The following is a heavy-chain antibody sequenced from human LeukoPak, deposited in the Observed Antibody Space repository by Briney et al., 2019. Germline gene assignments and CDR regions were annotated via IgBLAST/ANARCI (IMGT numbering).Heavy chain of an antibody. CDR2: MKEDGRDQ. J-gene: IGHJ4*02. D-gene: IGHD5/OR15-5a*01. CDR1: GFTFGRYW. CDR3: ARESVWAFEY. V-gene: IGHV3-7*01. Sequence: GGSLRLSCAASGFTFGRYWMSWFRQAPGKGLEWVANMKEDGRDQSYADSVKGRFSISRANAKNSLYLQMNSLRADDTAVYYCARESVWAFEYWGQGTLVTVSS.